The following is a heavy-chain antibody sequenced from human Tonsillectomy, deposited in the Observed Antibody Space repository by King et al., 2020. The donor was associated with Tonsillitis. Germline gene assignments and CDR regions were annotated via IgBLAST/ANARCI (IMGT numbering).Heavy chain of an antibody. D-gene: IGHD3-22*01. V-gene: IGHV4-39*01. J-gene: IGHJ4*02. CDR1: GGSISSRSSS. Sequence: QLQESGPGLVKPSETLSLTCTVSGGSISSRSSSGGWIRQPPGKGLERIGSIFYSGTTHYNPSLKSRVTISVDTSKNQFSLKLSSVTAADTAVYYCARPAYTTSYYYGGFDSWGQGTLVTVSS. CDR3: ARPAYTTSYYYGGFDS. CDR2: IFYSGTT.